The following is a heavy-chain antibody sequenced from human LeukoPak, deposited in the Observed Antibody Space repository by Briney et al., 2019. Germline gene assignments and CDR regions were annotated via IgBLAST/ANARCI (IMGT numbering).Heavy chain of an antibody. Sequence: PGGSLRLSCAASAFTFSSYAMSWVRQAPGKGLEWVSAISGSGGSTYYADSVKGRFTISRDNAKNSLYLQMNSLSAEDTAVYCCARVGVVGATLDAFDIWGQGTMVTVSS. V-gene: IGHV3-23*01. D-gene: IGHD1-26*01. CDR2: ISGSGGST. CDR1: AFTFSSYA. J-gene: IGHJ3*02. CDR3: ARVGVVGATLDAFDI.